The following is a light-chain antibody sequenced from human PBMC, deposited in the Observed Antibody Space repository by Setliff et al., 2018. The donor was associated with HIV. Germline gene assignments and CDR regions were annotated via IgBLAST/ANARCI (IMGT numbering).Light chain of an antibody. CDR1: SSDVGGYNY. V-gene: IGLV2-8*01. Sequence: QSALTQPPSASGSPGQSVTISCTGTSSDVGGYNYVSWYQQHPGKSPKLMISEVSKRLSGVPDRFSGSKSGNTASLTVSGLQAEDEADSYCSSYAGSNNVGFGGGTKGTVL. CDR3: SSYAGSNNVG. J-gene: IGLJ2*01. CDR2: EVS.